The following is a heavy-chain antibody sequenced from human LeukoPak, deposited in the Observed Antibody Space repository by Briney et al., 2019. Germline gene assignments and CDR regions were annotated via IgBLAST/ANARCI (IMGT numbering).Heavy chain of an antibody. V-gene: IGHV4-59*01. Sequence: SETLSLTCTVHGGSISSYYWSWIRQPPGKGLEWIGYIYYSGSTNYNPSLKSRVTISVDTSKNQFSLQLSSVTAADTAVYYCARESHDNYYYYMDVWGKGTTVTVSS. CDR2: IYYSGST. D-gene: IGHD1-1*01. CDR1: GGSISSYY. CDR3: ARESHDNYYYYMDV. J-gene: IGHJ6*03.